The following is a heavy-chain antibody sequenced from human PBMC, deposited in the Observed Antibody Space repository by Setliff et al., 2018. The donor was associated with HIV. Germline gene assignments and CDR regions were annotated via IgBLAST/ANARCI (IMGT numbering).Heavy chain of an antibody. CDR2: INAGNGNT. CDR1: GYTSTSYA. Sequence: GPSVKVSCKASGYTSTSYAMHWVRQAPGQRLEWMGWINAGNGNTRYSQTFQGRVTITRDTSASTAYMELSSLRSEDTAVYYCARGGGYDVVIYFDYWGQGTLVTVSS. V-gene: IGHV1-3*01. D-gene: IGHD5-12*01. J-gene: IGHJ4*02. CDR3: ARGGGYDVVIYFDY.